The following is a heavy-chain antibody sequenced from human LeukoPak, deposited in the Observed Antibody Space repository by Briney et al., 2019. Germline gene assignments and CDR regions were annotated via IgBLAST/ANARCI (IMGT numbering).Heavy chain of an antibody. CDR3: AKGPPYCRSTSCHGAH. CDR1: GFTFSSYG. V-gene: IGHV3-30*18. J-gene: IGHJ4*02. Sequence: PGRSLRLSRAASGFTFSSYGMHWVRQAPGKGLEWVAVISYDGTNKYYADSVKGRFTISRDNSKNTLYLQMNSLRAEDTAVYYCAKGPPYCRSTSCHGAHWGQETRVTVPS. CDR2: ISYDGTNK. D-gene: IGHD2-2*01.